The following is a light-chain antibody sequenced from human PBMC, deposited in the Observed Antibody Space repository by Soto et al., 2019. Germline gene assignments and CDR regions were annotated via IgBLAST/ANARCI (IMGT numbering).Light chain of an antibody. CDR2: AAS. V-gene: IGKV3-15*01. J-gene: IGKJ5*01. CDR3: QQYYTWPS. CDR1: HRVSSY. Sequence: EIVLTQSPATLSVSPGERATLSCRTSHRVSSYLAWYQQKPGQAPRLLIYAASTRATGIPARFSGSGSGTEFTLSISSLESEDFAVYYCQQYYTWPSFGQGTRLEIK.